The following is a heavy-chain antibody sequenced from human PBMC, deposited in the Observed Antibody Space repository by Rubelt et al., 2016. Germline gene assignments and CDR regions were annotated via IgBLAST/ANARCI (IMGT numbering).Heavy chain of an antibody. J-gene: IGHJ3*02. D-gene: IGHD6-13*01. CDR3: AKGLKQLVAFDAFDI. V-gene: IGHV3-9*01. CDR2: NSGSM. Sequence: NSGSMGHADSVKGRFSISRDNAKNSLYLQMNSLRAEDTALYYCAKGLKQLVAFDAFDIWGQGTMVTVSS.